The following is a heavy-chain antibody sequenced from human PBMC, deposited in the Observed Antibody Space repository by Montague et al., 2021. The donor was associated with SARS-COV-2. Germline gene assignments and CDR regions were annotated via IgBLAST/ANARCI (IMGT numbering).Heavy chain of an antibody. D-gene: IGHD5-24*01. CDR2: INSDGSIT. CDR3: VRPPRGGYNYPFDY. Sequence: SLRLSCAASGFTFSSYWMHWVRQAPGKGLVWVSCINSDGSITTYADSVKDRFTISRDNAKNTVYMQMSSLRAEDTAVYYCVRPPRGGYNYPFDYWGLGTLVTVSS. J-gene: IGHJ4*02. V-gene: IGHV3-74*01. CDR1: GFTFSSYW.